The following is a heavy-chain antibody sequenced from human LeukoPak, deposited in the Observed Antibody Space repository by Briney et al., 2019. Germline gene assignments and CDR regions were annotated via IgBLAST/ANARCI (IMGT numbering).Heavy chain of an antibody. D-gene: IGHD2-15*01. CDR1: GGSFSGYY. J-gene: IGHJ4*02. V-gene: IGHV4-34*01. Sequence: PSETLSLTCAVYGGSFSGYYWSWISQPPGKGLEWIAEINHSGSTNYNPSLKSRVTISVDTSKNQFSLKLSSVTAADTAVYYCARGSILRYCSGGSCYSEPYGYWGQGTLVTVSS. CDR3: ARGSILRYCSGGSCYSEPYGY. CDR2: INHSGST.